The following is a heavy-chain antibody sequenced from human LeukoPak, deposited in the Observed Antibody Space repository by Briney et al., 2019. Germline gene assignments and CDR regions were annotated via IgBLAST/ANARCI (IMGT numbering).Heavy chain of an antibody. CDR3: ARVRGAAAGRNWFDP. CDR2: INHSGST. Sequence: SETLSLTCAVYGGSFSGYYWSWIRQPPGKGLEWIGEINHSGSTNYNPSLKSRVTISVDTSKNQFSLKLSSVTAADTAVYYCARVRGAAAGRNWFDPWGQGTLVTVSS. J-gene: IGHJ5*02. D-gene: IGHD6-13*01. CDR1: GGSFSGYY. V-gene: IGHV4-34*01.